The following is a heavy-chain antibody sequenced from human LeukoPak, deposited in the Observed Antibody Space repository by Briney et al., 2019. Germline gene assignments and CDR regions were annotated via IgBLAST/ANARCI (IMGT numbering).Heavy chain of an antibody. CDR2: MHGDGST. CDR1: GFTFSSYS. V-gene: IGHV3-66*01. J-gene: IGHJ5*02. D-gene: IGHD5-18*01. Sequence: PGGSLRLSCAASGFTFSSYSMNWVRQAPGKGLEWFSVMHGDGSTYYADSVKDRFIISRDNSKNSLYLQMNNMRAEDTAVYHCARDPGFGSVLSFVPWGRGTLVTVSS. CDR3: ARDPGFGSVLSFVP.